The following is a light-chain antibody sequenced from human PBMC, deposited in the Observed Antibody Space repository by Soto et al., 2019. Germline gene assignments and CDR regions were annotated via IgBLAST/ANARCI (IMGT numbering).Light chain of an antibody. V-gene: IGKV3-20*01. J-gene: IGKJ2*01. CDR2: DAS. CDR1: ENIYTSY. CDR3: QRYGGSPPSA. Sequence: VLTQSPGTLSLSPGARATLSCRASENIYTSYVAWFQQRPGQPPRLLIYDASSRAAGVPDRFSGSGSGTDFTLTISRLEPEDFALYYCQRYGGSPPSAFGQGTKVEIK.